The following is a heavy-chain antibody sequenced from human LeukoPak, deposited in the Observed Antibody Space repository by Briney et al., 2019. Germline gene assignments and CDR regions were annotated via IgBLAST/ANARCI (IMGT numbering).Heavy chain of an antibody. J-gene: IGHJ6*03. D-gene: IGHD6-19*01. CDR3: ARAYSSGSFYYYYYMDV. V-gene: IGHV3-53*01. CDR2: IYSGGST. Sequence: GGSLRLSCAASGFTFSSYAMSWVRQAPGKGLEWVSVIYSGGSTYYADSVKGRFTISRDNSKNTLYLQMNSLRAEDTAVYYCARAYSSGSFYYYYYMDVWGKGTTVTISS. CDR1: GFTFSSYA.